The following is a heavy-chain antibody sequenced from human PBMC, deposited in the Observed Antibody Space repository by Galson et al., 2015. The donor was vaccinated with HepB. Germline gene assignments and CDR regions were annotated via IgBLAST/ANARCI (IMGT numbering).Heavy chain of an antibody. CDR3: ARDAQVFYGDHMGYYYYGMDV. D-gene: IGHD4-17*01. Sequence: SLRLSCAASGFTFSSYAMHWVRQAPGKGLEWVAVISYDGSNKYYADSVKGRFTISRDNSKNTLYLQMNSLRAEDTAVYYCARDAQVFYGDHMGYYYYGMDVWGQGTTVTVSS. CDR1: GFTFSSYA. V-gene: IGHV3-30-3*01. CDR2: ISYDGSNK. J-gene: IGHJ6*02.